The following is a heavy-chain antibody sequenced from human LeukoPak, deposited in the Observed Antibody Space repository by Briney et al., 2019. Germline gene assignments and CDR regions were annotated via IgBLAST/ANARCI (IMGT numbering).Heavy chain of an antibody. CDR2: ISSSSNTI. CDR3: ARAPPYNNYPFLFDY. V-gene: IGHV3-48*01. D-gene: IGHD4-11*01. Sequence: GGSLRLSCAASGFTLSSYSMNWVRQAPGKGLEWVSYISSSSNTIYYADSVKGRFTISRDNAKNSLYLQMNSLRAEDTAVYYCARAPPYNNYPFLFDYWGQGTLVTVSS. CDR1: GFTLSSYS. J-gene: IGHJ4*02.